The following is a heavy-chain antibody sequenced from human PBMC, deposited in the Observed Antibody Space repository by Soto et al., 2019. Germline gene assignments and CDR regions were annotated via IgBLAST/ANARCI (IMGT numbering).Heavy chain of an antibody. J-gene: IGHJ5*02. V-gene: IGHV3-23*01. CDR2: ISGSGGVT. CDR3: AKVLSYHYGWFDP. D-gene: IGHD3-22*01. CDR1: GFKFSDYA. Sequence: PGGSLRLSCTASGFKFSDYAITWVRQAPGEGLEWVSVISGSGGVTYFADSVKGRFTVSRDNSKNTVFLQLNNVRAEDSAMYFCAKVLSYHYGWFDPWGLGTLVTVSS.